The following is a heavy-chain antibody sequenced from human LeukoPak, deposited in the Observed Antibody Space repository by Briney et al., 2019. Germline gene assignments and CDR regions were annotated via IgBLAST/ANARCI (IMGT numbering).Heavy chain of an antibody. CDR3: AKDLRVAGFDY. CDR2: ISGSGGST. V-gene: IGHV3-23*01. CDR1: GFTFSSYA. Sequence: GGSLRLSCAAPGFTFSSYAMSWVRQAPGKGLEWVSAISGSGGSTYYADSVKGRFTISRDNSKNTLYLQMNGLRAEDTAVYYCAKDLRVAGFDYWGQGTLVTVSS. J-gene: IGHJ4*02. D-gene: IGHD2-15*01.